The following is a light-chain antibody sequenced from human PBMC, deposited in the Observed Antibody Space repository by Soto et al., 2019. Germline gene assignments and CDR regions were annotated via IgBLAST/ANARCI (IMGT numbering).Light chain of an antibody. CDR3: QQFDSLPLT. CDR2: EAS. Sequence: DIQMTQSPSSLSASVGDRVAISCQASQDISRFLNWFQQKPGKAPKLLIYEASNLETGVPARFSGRGSGTDFTLTITSLQPEDVATYYGQQFDSLPLTFGPGTRLELK. V-gene: IGKV1-33*01. J-gene: IGKJ2*01. CDR1: QDISRF.